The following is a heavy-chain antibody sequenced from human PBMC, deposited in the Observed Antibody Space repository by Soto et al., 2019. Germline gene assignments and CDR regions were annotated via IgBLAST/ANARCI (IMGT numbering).Heavy chain of an antibody. Sequence: PSETLSLTCAVYGGSFSGYYWSWIRQPPGKGLEWIGEINHSGSTNYNPSLKSRVTISVDTSKNQFSLKLSSVTAADTAVYYCARGPGVVDTQFFGAFFDYWGQGTLVTVSS. J-gene: IGHJ4*02. CDR1: GGSFSGYY. V-gene: IGHV4-34*01. CDR3: ARGPGVVDTQFFGAFFDY. D-gene: IGHD5-18*01. CDR2: INHSGST.